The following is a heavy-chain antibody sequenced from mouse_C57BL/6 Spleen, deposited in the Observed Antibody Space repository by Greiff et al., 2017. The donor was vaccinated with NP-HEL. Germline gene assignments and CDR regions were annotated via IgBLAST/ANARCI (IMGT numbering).Heavy chain of an antibody. CDR1: GYAFSSSW. Sequence: VQLQQSGPELVKPGASVKISCKASGYAFSSSWMNWVKQRPGKGLEWIGRIYPGDGDTNYNGKFKGKATLTADKSSSTAYMQLSSLTSEDSAVYFCARGGNPIDYWGQGTTLTVSS. D-gene: IGHD2-1*01. J-gene: IGHJ2*01. CDR3: ARGGNPIDY. CDR2: IYPGDGDT. V-gene: IGHV1-82*01.